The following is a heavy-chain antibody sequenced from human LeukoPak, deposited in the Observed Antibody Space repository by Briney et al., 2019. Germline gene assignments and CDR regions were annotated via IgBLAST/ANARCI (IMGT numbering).Heavy chain of an antibody. J-gene: IGHJ4*02. CDR3: ATSGSYRFDY. V-gene: IGHV3-7*02. Sequence: GGSLRLSCAASGFTFSNYWMTWVRQTPEKGLEWVAHIKGDGSERYYVDSVKGRFTISRDNAQNSLYLQMNSLRGEDTAVYYCATSGSYRFDYWGQGTLVTVSS. CDR2: IKGDGSER. D-gene: IGHD1-26*01. CDR1: GFTFSNYW.